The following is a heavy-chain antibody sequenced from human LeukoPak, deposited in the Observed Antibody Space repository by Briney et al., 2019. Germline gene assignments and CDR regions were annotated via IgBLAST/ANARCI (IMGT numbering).Heavy chain of an antibody. D-gene: IGHD3-22*01. CDR3: ARGIVVVAYYYYMDV. CDR1: GGSISSSSYY. Sequence: SETLSLTCTVSGGSISSSSYYWGWIRQPPGKGLEWIGSIYYSGSTYYNPSLKSRVTISVDTSKNQFSLKLSSVTAADTAVYDCARGIVVVAYYYYMDVWGKGTTVTVSS. J-gene: IGHJ6*03. CDR2: IYYSGST. V-gene: IGHV4-39*01.